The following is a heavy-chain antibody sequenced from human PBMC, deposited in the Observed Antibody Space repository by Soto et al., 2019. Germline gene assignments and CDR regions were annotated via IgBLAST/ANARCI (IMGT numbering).Heavy chain of an antibody. CDR3: ARGPTITGTISWFDP. V-gene: IGHV4-4*02. D-gene: IGHD1-7*01. Sequence: QVQLQEPGQGLVKPSATLSLTCAVSGGSISSINCWGWVGQPPGRGLGWIGEIQHSGSTSYNPSLKSRVTISVDKSQNQFSLKLNSATAADTAMYYCARGPTITGTISWFDPWGQGTLVIVSS. CDR1: GGSISSINC. J-gene: IGHJ5*02. CDR2: IQHSGST.